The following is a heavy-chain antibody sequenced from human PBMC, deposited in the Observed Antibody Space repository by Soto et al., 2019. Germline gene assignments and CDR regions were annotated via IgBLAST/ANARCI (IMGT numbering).Heavy chain of an antibody. V-gene: IGHV1-18*04. D-gene: IGHD3-10*01. J-gene: IGHJ4*02. CDR2: ISPWKGNT. CDR3: ARDLDPSGSYYTDY. CDR1: GYNFMPYG. Sequence: GASVKVSCKASGYNFMPYGVNWVRQAPGQGLEWMGWISPWKGNTNYAQSFQGRVTMTTDTSTSTAYMELRSLTSDDTAVYYCARDLDPSGSYYTDYWGPGTLVTDSS.